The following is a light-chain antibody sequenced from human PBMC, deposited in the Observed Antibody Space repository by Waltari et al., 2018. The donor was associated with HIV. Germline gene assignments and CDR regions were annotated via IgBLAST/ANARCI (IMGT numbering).Light chain of an antibody. J-gene: IGKJ1*01. Sequence: DIVMTQSPDSLVVSLGERATINCKSSQTILYSSNNKNYLAWYQQKPGQTPKLLIYWASTRESGVPDRFSGSGSGSDFTLTISSLQAEDVAVYYCQQYYDTPQTFGQGTKVEIK. CDR3: QQYYDTPQT. CDR2: WAS. CDR1: QTILYSSNNKNY. V-gene: IGKV4-1*01.